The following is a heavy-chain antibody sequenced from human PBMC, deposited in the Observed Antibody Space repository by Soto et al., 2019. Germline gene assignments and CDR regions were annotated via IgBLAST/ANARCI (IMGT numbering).Heavy chain of an antibody. Sequence: QVQLVESGGGVVQPGRSLRLSCAASGFTFSSYGMHWVRQAPGKGLAWVAVISYDGSKKYYADSVKGRFTISRANSKNTLYLQMTSLRAEDTAVYYCARSPYSVSYLAYFDYWGQGTVVTVSS. D-gene: IGHD1-26*01. V-gene: IGHV3-30*03. CDR3: ARSPYSVSYLAYFDY. CDR2: ISYDGSKK. J-gene: IGHJ4*02. CDR1: GFTFSSYG.